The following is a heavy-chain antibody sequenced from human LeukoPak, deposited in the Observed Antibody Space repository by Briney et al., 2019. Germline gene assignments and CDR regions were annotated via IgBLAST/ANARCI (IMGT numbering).Heavy chain of an antibody. Sequence: SETLSLTCTVSGGSISSYYWSWIRPPPGKGLEWIGYIYYSGSTNYNPSLKSRVTISVDTSKNQFSLKLSSVTAADTAVYYCARDLGAAAGTGGWFDPWGQGTLVTVSS. J-gene: IGHJ5*02. CDR2: IYYSGST. CDR1: GGSISSYY. V-gene: IGHV4-59*01. D-gene: IGHD6-13*01. CDR3: ARDLGAAAGTGGWFDP.